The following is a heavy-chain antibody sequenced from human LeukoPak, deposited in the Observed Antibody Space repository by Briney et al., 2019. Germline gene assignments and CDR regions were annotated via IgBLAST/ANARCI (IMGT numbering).Heavy chain of an antibody. CDR2: ISSSGTYI. CDR1: GFTFSTYS. D-gene: IGHD5-24*01. CDR3: ASSFPRRDDYISNYFDY. V-gene: IGHV3-21*01. J-gene: IGHJ4*02. Sequence: PGGSLRLSCAASGFTFSTYSMNWVRQASGRGLEWVSSISSSGTYIYYADSMRGRFTISRDNSKNSLYLQMNSLRAEDTAVYYCASSFPRRDDYISNYFDYWGQGTLVTVSS.